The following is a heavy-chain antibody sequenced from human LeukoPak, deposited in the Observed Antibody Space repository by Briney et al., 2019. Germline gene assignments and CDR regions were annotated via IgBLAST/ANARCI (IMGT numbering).Heavy chain of an antibody. CDR3: ARDRDIVVVVAATLFDY. J-gene: IGHJ4*02. V-gene: IGHV3-21*01. D-gene: IGHD2-15*01. Sequence: GGSLRLSCAASGFTFSSYSMNWVRQAPGKGLEWVSSISSSSSYIYYADSVKGRFTISRDNAKNSLYLQMNSLRAEDTAVYYCARDRDIVVVVAATLFDYWGQGTLVTVSS. CDR2: ISSSSSYI. CDR1: GFTFSSYS.